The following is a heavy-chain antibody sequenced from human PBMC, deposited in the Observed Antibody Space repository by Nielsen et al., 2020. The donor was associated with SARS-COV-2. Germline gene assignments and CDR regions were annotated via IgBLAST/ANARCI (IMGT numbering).Heavy chain of an antibody. CDR3: ARAEEQQLLNFDY. CDR2: INAGNGNT. Sequence: WVRQAPGQRLEWMGWINAGNGNTKYSQKFQGRVTITRDTSASTAYMELSSLRSEDTAVYYYARAEEQQLLNFDYWGQGTLVTVSS. V-gene: IGHV1-3*01. J-gene: IGHJ4*02. D-gene: IGHD6-13*01.